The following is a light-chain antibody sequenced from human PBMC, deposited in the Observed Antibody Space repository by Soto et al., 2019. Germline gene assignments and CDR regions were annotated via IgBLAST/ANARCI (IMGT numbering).Light chain of an antibody. CDR2: GAS. CDR1: QSVSSSY. CDR3: QHYGSSPPVT. J-gene: IGKJ5*01. V-gene: IGKV3-20*01. Sequence: IVLTQSPGTLSLSPWERATLSCRASQSVSSSYLAWYQQKPGQAPRLPLSGASXXXTGXPDRCSGSGAGTDFTLTISRLXPEDFAVYFCQHYGSSPPVTFGQGTRLEIK.